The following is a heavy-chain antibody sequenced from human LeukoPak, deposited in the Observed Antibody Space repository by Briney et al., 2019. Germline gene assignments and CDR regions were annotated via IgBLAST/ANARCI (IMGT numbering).Heavy chain of an antibody. CDR1: GFTFSSYA. Sequence: GSLRLSCAASGFTFSSYAMSWVRQAPGKGLEWVSAISGSGGSTYYADSVKGWFTISRDNSKNTLYLQMNSLRAEDTAVYYCAKDPLRYFDWLLGEAFDIWGQGTMVTVSS. CDR3: AKDPLRYFDWLLGEAFDI. CDR2: ISGSGGST. J-gene: IGHJ3*02. V-gene: IGHV3-23*01. D-gene: IGHD3-9*01.